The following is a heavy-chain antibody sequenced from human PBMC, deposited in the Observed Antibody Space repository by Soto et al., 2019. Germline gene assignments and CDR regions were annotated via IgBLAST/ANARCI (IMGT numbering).Heavy chain of an antibody. D-gene: IGHD2-8*02. V-gene: IGHV4-34*01. J-gene: IGHJ4*02. CDR1: GGSFSGYY. Sequence: QVQLQQWGAGLLKPSETLSLTCAVYGGSFSGYYWTWIRQPPGTGLEWFGEINHSGSTNFNPSLKRRVAISVDTPKNHFPLKLTSVTAADTAVYYCARDKITGLFDYWGQGTLVTVSS. CDR2: INHSGST. CDR3: ARDKITGLFDY.